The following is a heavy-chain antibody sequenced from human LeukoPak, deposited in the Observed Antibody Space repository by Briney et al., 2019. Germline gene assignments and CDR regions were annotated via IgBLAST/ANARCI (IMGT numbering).Heavy chain of an antibody. CDR1: GFTFSSYS. J-gene: IGHJ4*02. D-gene: IGHD6-19*01. V-gene: IGHV3-7*01. Sequence: GGSLRLSCATSGFTFSSYSMSWVRQAPGKGLEWVANIKQDGSEKYYVDSVKGRFTISGDNAKNSLYLQMNSLRAEDTAVYYCARSGIAVAGTWVYWGQGTLVTVSS. CDR3: ARSGIAVAGTWVY. CDR2: IKQDGSEK.